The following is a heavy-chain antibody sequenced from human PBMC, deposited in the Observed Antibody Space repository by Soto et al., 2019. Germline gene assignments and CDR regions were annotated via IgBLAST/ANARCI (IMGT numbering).Heavy chain of an antibody. Sequence: QEQLVQSGAEVKKPGTSVKVSCKAYGYRPTRHWIHWVRQAPGQGLEWMGVINPSGETRTYAQNLEGRVSMTRDKSTNTLHMEVSSLRPEDTAVYYCVTDNSENDKEWWFDPWGQGTLVTVSS. V-gene: IGHV1-46*04. D-gene: IGHD3-22*01. CDR3: VTDNSENDKEWWFDP. J-gene: IGHJ5*02. CDR2: INPSGETR. CDR1: GYRPTRHW.